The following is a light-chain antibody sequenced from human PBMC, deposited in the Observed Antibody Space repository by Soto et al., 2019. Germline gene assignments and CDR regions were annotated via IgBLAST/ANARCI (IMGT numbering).Light chain of an antibody. CDR1: SSDVGGYDY. CDR3: SSYSLSTAYL. V-gene: IGLV2-14*01. Sequence: QSALTQPASVSGSPGQSITISCTGTSSDVGGYDYVSWYQIHPGKAPKLMVFEVSNQPSGVSYRFSGSKSGNTASLTISGLQAEDEADYFCSSYSLSTAYLFGTGTKVTVL. CDR2: EVS. J-gene: IGLJ1*01.